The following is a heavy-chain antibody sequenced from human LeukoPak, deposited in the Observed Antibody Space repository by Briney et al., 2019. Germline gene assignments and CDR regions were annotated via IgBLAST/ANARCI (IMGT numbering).Heavy chain of an antibody. D-gene: IGHD6-13*01. V-gene: IGHV5-51*01. CDR1: GYSFTSYW. CDR3: ATPQGYSSRPDAFDI. J-gene: IGHJ3*02. CDR2: IYPGDSDT. Sequence: GESLKISCKGSGYSFTSYWIGWVRQMPRKGLEWMGIIYPGDSDTRYSPSFQGQVTISADKSISTAYLQWSSLKASDTAMYYCATPQGYSSRPDAFDIWGQGTMVTVSS.